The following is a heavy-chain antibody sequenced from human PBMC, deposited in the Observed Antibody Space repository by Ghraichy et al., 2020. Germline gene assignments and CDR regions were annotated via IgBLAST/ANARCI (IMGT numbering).Heavy chain of an antibody. CDR2: IYHSGST. Sequence: SETLSLTCAVSGGSISSSNWWSWVRQPPGKGLEWIGEIYHSGSTNYNPSLKSRVTISVDKSKNQFSLKLSSVTAADTAVYYCARLVIFNYDSSGYYGYYFDYWGQGTLVTVSS. CDR1: GGSISSSNW. D-gene: IGHD3-22*01. CDR3: ARLVIFNYDSSGYYGYYFDY. V-gene: IGHV4-4*02. J-gene: IGHJ4*02.